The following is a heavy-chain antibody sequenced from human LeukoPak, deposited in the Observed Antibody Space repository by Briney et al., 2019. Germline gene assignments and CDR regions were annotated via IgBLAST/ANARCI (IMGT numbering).Heavy chain of an antibody. Sequence: ASVTVSCKASGYTFTSYGISWVRQAPGQGLEWMGWISAYNGNTNYAQKLQGRVTMTTDTSTSTAYMELRSLRSDDTAVYYCARDWPLYCTNGVCYTGWFDPWGQGTLVTVSS. D-gene: IGHD2-8*01. CDR1: GYTFTSYG. V-gene: IGHV1-18*01. CDR2: ISAYNGNT. J-gene: IGHJ5*02. CDR3: ARDWPLYCTNGVCYTGWFDP.